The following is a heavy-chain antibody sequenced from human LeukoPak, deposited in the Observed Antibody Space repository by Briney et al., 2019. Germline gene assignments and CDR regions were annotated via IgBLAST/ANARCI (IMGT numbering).Heavy chain of an antibody. CDR2: ISYDGSNK. Sequence: QAGGSLRLSCAASGFTFSSYGMHWVRQAPGKGLEWEAVISYDGSNKYYADSVKGRFTISRDNSKNTLYLQMNSLRAEDTAVYYCANMVRGESPLDYWGQGTLVTVSS. CDR3: ANMVRGESPLDY. J-gene: IGHJ4*02. CDR1: GFTFSSYG. V-gene: IGHV3-30*18. D-gene: IGHD3-10*01.